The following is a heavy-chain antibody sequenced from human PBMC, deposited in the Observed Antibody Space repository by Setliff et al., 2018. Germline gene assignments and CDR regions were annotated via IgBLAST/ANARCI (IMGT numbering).Heavy chain of an antibody. V-gene: IGHV5-51*01. CDR2: IHPADYDT. Sequence: GESLKISCKVSGNGFTDLWIAWVRQTPGKGLEWMGIIHPADYDTRYSPSLQGQVTFSADRSISTAHLQWDSLKASDTAMYYCARGYDSGGWNYWGQGTLVTSPQ. J-gene: IGHJ4*02. D-gene: IGHD3-22*01. CDR3: ARGYDSGGWNY. CDR1: GNGFTDLW.